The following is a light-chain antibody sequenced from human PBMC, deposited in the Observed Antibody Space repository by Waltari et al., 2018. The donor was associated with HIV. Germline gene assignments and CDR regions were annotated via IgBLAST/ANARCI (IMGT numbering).Light chain of an antibody. Sequence: QSALTQPASVSGSPGQSITISCPRTSSDVATYKLVSWSQQHPGKAPKLMIYEVSKRPSGVSDRFSGSKSGDTASLTISGLQAEDEADYYCCSYVSNVIFGGGTKLTVL. J-gene: IGLJ2*01. CDR2: EVS. CDR1: SSDVATYKL. V-gene: IGLV2-23*02. CDR3: CSYVSNVI.